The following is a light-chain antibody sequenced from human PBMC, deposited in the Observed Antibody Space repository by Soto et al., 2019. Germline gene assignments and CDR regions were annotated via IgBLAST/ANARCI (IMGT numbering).Light chain of an antibody. J-gene: IGLJ1*01. CDR2: ENN. CDR3: NSYTITSTYV. CDR1: SGSIASNY. V-gene: IGLV6-57*02. Sequence: NFMLTQPHSVSESPGKTVTISCTGSSGSIASNYVQWYQQRPGSAPTTVISENNQRPSGVPDRFSGSIDSSSNSASLTISGLQAEDEADYYCNSYTITSTYVFGTGTKLTVL.